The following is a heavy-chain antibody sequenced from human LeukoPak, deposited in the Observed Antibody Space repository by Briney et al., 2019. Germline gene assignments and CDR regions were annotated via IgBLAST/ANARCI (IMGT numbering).Heavy chain of an antibody. J-gene: IGHJ4*02. CDR1: GFTFSDYS. Sequence: GGSLRPSCAASGFTFSDYSMNWVRQAPGKGLEWVAGISGSGGSTNYADSVKGRFSIFRDNHKNTMYLQMNSRRAEDTAVYFCAKRGVVIRVILVGFHKEAYYFDSWGQGALVNVSS. CDR3: AKRGVVIRVILVGFHKEAYYFDS. D-gene: IGHD3-22*01. CDR2: ISGSGGST. V-gene: IGHV3-23*01.